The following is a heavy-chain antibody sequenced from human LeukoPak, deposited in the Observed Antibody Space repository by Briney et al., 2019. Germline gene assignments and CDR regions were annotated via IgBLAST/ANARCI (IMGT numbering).Heavy chain of an antibody. CDR3: PRDYNNYPYY. CDR1: GFTLSSYW. Sequence: GGSLRLSCAASGFTLSSYWMHWVRQAPGKGLVWVSCINSDGSITSYADSVKGRFTISRDNAKNTLYLHMNSLRAEDTAVYYCPRDYNNYPYYWGQGTLVTVSS. J-gene: IGHJ4*02. CDR2: INSDGSIT. V-gene: IGHV3-74*01. D-gene: IGHD4-11*01.